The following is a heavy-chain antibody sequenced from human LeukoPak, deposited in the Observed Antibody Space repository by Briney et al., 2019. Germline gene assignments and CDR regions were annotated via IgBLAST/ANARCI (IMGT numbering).Heavy chain of an antibody. J-gene: IGHJ3*02. D-gene: IGHD2-2*01. V-gene: IGHV4-61*02. CDR3: ARGLPAYCSSTSCSTPTDAFDI. CDR1: GGSISSGSYY. CDR2: IYTRGST. Sequence: PSETLSLTCTVSGGSISSGSYYWSWIRQPAGKGLEWIGRIYTRGSTNYNPSLKSRVTISVDTSKNQFSLKLSSVTAADTAVYYCARGLPAYCSSTSCSTPTDAFDIWGQGTMVTVSS.